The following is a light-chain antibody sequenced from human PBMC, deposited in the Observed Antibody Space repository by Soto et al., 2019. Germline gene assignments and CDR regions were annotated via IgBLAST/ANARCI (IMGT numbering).Light chain of an antibody. J-gene: IGKJ4*01. V-gene: IGKV1-5*03. CDR3: QHYEGYPLT. CDR2: KAS. Sequence: DIQMTQSPSTLSASVGDRVTISCRASQSISSWLAWYQQKPGKAPKFLIHKASSLESGVPSRFSGSGSGTEFTLTISSLQPDDFAIYYCQHYEGYPLTFGGGTKVEIK. CDR1: QSISSW.